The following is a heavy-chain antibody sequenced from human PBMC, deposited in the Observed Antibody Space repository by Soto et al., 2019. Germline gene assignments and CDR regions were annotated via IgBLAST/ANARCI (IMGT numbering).Heavy chain of an antibody. J-gene: IGHJ4*02. V-gene: IGHV4-59*08. CDR1: GGSISSYY. CDR2: IYYSGST. Sequence: QVQLQESGPGLVKPSETLSLTCTVSGGSISSYYWSWIQQPPGKGLVWIGYIYYSGSTNYNPSRKGRVTLAVDTSKNQISLKLSSVTAADPAVSYCARRYGYSFDYWGQGTLVTVSS. CDR3: ARRYGYSFDY. D-gene: IGHD1-1*01.